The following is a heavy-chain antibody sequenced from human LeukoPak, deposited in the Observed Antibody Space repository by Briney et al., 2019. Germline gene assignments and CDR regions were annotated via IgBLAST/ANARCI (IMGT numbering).Heavy chain of an antibody. CDR2: ISHDGSNK. CDR1: EFTFSSYA. V-gene: IGHV3-30*04. Sequence: PGRSLRLSCAASEFTFSSYAAHWVRQAPGKGLEWVAVISHDGSNKYYADSVKGRFTISRDNSKNTLYLQMNSLRVEDTAVYYCARAPLGYCRGGSCYAHSGSYLYAFDIWGQGTLVTVSS. CDR3: ARAPLGYCRGGSCYAHSGSYLYAFDI. D-gene: IGHD2-15*01. J-gene: IGHJ3*02.